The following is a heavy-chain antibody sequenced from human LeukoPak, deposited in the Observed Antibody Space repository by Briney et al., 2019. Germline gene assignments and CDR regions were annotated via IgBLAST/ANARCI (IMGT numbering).Heavy chain of an antibody. D-gene: IGHD3-10*01. J-gene: IGHJ6*02. CDR3: ARGPLLWFGELLSLNYGMDV. V-gene: IGHV3-30-3*01. CDR2: ISYDGSNK. CDR1: GFTFSTYA. Sequence: PGGSLRLSCAASGFTFSTYAMSWVRQAPGKGLEWVAVISYDGSNKYYADSVKGRFTISRDNSKNTLYLQMNSLRAEDTAVYYCARGPLLWFGELLSLNYGMDVWGQGTTVTVSS.